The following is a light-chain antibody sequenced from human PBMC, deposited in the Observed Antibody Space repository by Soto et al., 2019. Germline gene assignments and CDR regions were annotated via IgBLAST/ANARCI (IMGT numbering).Light chain of an antibody. J-gene: IGKJ4*01. CDR3: QQLNSYSPRLI. V-gene: IGKV1-9*01. CDR2: AAS. Sequence: SQLTQSPSSLSTSVGDRVTITCRASHDISNSLAWYQQKPGKAPELLIYAASILQSGVPSRFSGHGSGTDFTLTITSLQPEDFATYYCQQLNSYSPRLIFGGGTKVDIK. CDR1: HDISNS.